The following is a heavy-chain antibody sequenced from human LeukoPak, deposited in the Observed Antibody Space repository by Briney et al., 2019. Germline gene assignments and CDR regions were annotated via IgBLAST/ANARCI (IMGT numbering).Heavy chain of an antibody. D-gene: IGHD6-13*01. CDR3: ARGRGIAGP. CDR2: ISHSGST. V-gene: IGHV4-34*01. Sequence: PSETLSLTCAVYGGSFSGYSWSWIRQPPGKGLEWIGEISHSGSTNYNPSLKSRVTISVDTSKNQFSLKLSSVTAADTAVYYCARGRGIAGPWGQGTLVTVSS. CDR1: GGSFSGYS. J-gene: IGHJ5*02.